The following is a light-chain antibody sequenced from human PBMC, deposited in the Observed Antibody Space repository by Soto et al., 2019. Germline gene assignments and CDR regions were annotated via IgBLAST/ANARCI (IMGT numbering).Light chain of an antibody. V-gene: IGKV4-1*01. J-gene: IGKJ4*01. CDR1: QSVLYSSNNKNY. CDR2: WAS. Sequence: DIVMTQSPDSLAVSLGERATINCKSGQSVLYSSNNKNYLAWYQQKAGQPPKLLISWASTRESGVPDRVSGSGSGTDFTLTSSSLQAEDVAVYYCQQYYSPPPTFGGGTKVDIK. CDR3: QQYYSPPPT.